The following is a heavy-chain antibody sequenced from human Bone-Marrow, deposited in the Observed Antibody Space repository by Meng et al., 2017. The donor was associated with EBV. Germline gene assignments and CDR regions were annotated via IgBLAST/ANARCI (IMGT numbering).Heavy chain of an antibody. V-gene: IGHV4-61*01. J-gene: IGHJ4*02. CDR1: GGSVSSGSYY. D-gene: IGHD1-26*01. CDR3: AHRRVGASFFDY. Sequence: QVQLQESGPGLVKPSETLSLTCTVSGGSVSSGSYYWSWIRQPPGKGLEWIGYIYYSGSTNYNPSLKSRVTISVDTSKNQFSLKLSSVTAADTATYYCAHRRVGASFFDYWGQGTLVTVSS. CDR2: IYYSGST.